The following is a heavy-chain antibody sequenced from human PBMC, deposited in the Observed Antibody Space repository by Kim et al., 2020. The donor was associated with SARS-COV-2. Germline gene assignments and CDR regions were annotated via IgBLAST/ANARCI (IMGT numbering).Heavy chain of an antibody. V-gene: IGHV2-70*01. D-gene: IGHD6-13*01. CDR3: ARSGYSSSWYLYYGMDV. Sequence: SGPTLVNPTQTLTLTCTFSGFSLSTSGMCVSWIRQPPGKALEWLALIDWDDDKYYSTSLKTRLTISKDTSKNQVVLTMTNMDPVDTATYYCARSGYSSSWYLYYGMDVWGQGTTVTVSS. CDR2: IDWDDDK. CDR1: GFSLSTSGMC. J-gene: IGHJ6*02.